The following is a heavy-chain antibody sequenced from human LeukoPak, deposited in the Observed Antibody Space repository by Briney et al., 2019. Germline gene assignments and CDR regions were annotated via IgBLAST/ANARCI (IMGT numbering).Heavy chain of an antibody. V-gene: IGHV4-39*02. CDR1: GGSISSSSYY. D-gene: IGHD3-22*01. CDR3: AREDYYDRRLDY. CDR2: IYYSGST. J-gene: IGHJ4*02. Sequence: PSETLSLTCTVSGGSISSSSYYWAWIRQPPGKGLEWIGSIYYSGSTYYNPSLKSRVTISVDTSKNQFSLKLSSVTAADPAVYYCAREDYYDRRLDYWGQGTLVTVSS.